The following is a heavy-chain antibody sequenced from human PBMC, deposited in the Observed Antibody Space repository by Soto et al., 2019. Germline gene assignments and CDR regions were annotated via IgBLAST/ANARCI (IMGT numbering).Heavy chain of an antibody. J-gene: IGHJ6*03. CDR3: ARQDSPYYYYYMAV. Sequence: SETLSLTCTVSGGSISSYYWSWIRQPPGKGLEWIGYIYYSGSTNYNPSLKSRVTISVDTSKNQFSLKLSSVTAADTAVYYCARQDSPYYYYYMAVWGKGTTVTVSS. D-gene: IGHD2-21*01. V-gene: IGHV4-59*08. CDR1: GGSISSYY. CDR2: IYYSGST.